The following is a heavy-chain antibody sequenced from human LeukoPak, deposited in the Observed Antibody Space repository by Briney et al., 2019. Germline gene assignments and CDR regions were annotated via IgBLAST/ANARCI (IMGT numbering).Heavy chain of an antibody. D-gene: IGHD7-27*01. CDR1: GGSISSYY. Sequence: SETLSLTCTVSGGSISSYYWSWIRQPPGKGLEWIGYIYYSGSTNYNPSLKSRVTISVDTSKNQFSLKLSSVTAADTAVYYCARASRTGLGIGSFDYWGQGTLVTVSS. V-gene: IGHV4-59*08. J-gene: IGHJ4*02. CDR3: ARASRTGLGIGSFDY. CDR2: IYYSGST.